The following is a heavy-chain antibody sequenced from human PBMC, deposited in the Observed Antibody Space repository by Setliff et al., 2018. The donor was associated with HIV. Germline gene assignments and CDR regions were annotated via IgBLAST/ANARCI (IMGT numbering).Heavy chain of an antibody. D-gene: IGHD3-3*01. J-gene: IGHJ6*03. CDR1: GFSLSYHG. CDR2: IWYDGSNE. CDR3: ASGNWNMDV. V-gene: IGHV3-33*01. Sequence: PGGSLRLSCAASGFSLSYHGMHWVRQAPGKGLEWVAIIWYDGSNEYYADSVKGRFTISRDNSKNTLYLQMDSLRAEDTAVYYCASGNWNMDVWGKGTTVTVSS.